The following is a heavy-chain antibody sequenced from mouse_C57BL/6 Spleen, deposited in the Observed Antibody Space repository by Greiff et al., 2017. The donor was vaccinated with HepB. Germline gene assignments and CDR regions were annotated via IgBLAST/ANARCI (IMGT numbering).Heavy chain of an antibody. CDR3: AREDGYHPYWYFDV. D-gene: IGHD2-3*01. V-gene: IGHV1-55*01. J-gene: IGHJ1*03. CDR1: GYTFTSYW. CDR2: IYPGSGST. Sequence: QVQLQQPGAELVKPGASVKMSCKASGYTFTSYWITWVKQRPGQGLEWIGDIYPGSGSTNYNEKFKSKATLTVDPSSSTAYMQLSSLTSEDSAVYYCAREDGYHPYWYFDVWGTGTTVTVSS.